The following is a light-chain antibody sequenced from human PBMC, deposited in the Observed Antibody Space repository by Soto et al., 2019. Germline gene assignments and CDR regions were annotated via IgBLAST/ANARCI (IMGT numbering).Light chain of an antibody. CDR2: AAY. CDR3: QQSYNRPPYT. V-gene: IGKV1-39*01. CDR1: QRISNY. Sequence: DIQMTQSPSSLSASVGDRVTITCRASQRISNYLNWYQQKPGQAPKLLIYAAYTLQSGVPSRFSGSPSATDFALTISSLQPEDVATYYCQQSYNRPPYTFGQVNKLEIK. J-gene: IGKJ2*01.